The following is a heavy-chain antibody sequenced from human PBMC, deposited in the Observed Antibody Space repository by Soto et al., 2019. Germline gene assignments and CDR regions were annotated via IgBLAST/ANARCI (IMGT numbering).Heavy chain of an antibody. J-gene: IGHJ4*01. CDR1: GFTFSNFD. V-gene: IGHV3-23*01. CDR2: VSSSGSST. D-gene: IGHD2-21*01. CDR3: ARLDCGSGSNCEFGAPSFAY. Sequence: EVQLLESVGGLVQPGGSLRLSCAASGFTFSNFDMSWVRQAPGKGLEWVSGVSSSGSSTYYADSVKGRFAISRDTPKNTIYLHRNSLSASDTAVYYSARLDCGSGSNCEFGAPSFAYCCHGHLVAVTS.